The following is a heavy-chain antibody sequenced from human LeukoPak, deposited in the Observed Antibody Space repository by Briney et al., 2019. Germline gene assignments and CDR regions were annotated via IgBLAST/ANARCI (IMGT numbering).Heavy chain of an antibody. V-gene: IGHV3-23*01. CDR2: ISGSGGST. J-gene: IGHJ6*04. CDR3: AKADGGCSSTSCYPFRGDMDV. Sequence: GGSLRLSCAASGFTFSSYAMSWVRQAPGKGLVWVSAISGSGGSTYYADSVKGRFTISRDNSKNTLYPQMNSLRAEDTAVYYCAKADGGCSSTSCYPFRGDMDVWGKGTTVTVSS. CDR1: GFTFSSYA. D-gene: IGHD2-2*01.